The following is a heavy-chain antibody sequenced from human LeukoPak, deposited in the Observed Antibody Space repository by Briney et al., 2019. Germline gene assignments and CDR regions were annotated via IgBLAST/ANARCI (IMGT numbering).Heavy chain of an antibody. D-gene: IGHD3-22*01. Sequence: SEPLSLPCALSGGSFCGYYWSWIRQPPGKGVEWPGEPNHSGYTTYNPSLKSRVTMSVDMSKYQFSLKLSSVTAADTAVYYCARGRNYYENTGYYYYFDYWGQGTLVTVSS. CDR3: ARGRNYYENTGYYYYFDY. CDR2: PNHSGYT. CDR1: GGSFCGYY. J-gene: IGHJ4*02. V-gene: IGHV4-34*01.